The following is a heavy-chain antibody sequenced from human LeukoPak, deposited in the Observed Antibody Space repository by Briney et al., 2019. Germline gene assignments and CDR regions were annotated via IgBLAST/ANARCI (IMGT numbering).Heavy chain of an antibody. Sequence: SETLSLTCTVSGGSISSSSYYWGWIRQPPGKGLEWIGSIYYSGSTYYNPSLKSRVTISVDTSKNQFSLKLSSVTAADTAVYYCARGREYYDFWSGYYFDYWGQGTLVTVSS. D-gene: IGHD3-3*01. V-gene: IGHV4-39*01. CDR2: IYYSGST. CDR3: ARGREYYDFWSGYYFDY. CDR1: GGSISSSSYY. J-gene: IGHJ4*02.